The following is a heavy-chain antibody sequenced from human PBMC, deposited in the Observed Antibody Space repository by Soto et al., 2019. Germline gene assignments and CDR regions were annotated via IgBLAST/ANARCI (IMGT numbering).Heavy chain of an antibody. V-gene: IGHV1-69*13. CDR2: IIPIFGKA. CDR1: GYTFTSYG. J-gene: IGHJ4*02. CDR3: ARAEYYYDSSGYYLDY. D-gene: IGHD3-22*01. Sequence: GASVKVCCKDSGYTFTSYGISWVRQANGQGLEWMGGIIPIFGKANYAQKFQGRVTITADESTSTAYMELSSLRSEDTAVYYCARAEYYYDSSGYYLDYWGQGTLVTVSS.